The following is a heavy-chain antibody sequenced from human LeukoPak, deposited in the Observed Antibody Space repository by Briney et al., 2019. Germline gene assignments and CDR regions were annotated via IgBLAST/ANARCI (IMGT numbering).Heavy chain of an antibody. D-gene: IGHD1-26*01. J-gene: IGHJ6*02. CDR3: ARATSISPLRGYMLSGSYGYHYYGMDV. V-gene: IGHV1-69*13. Sequence: SVKVSCKTSGHTFTSFGFSWVRQAPRQGLEWMGGIIPIFGTANYAQKFQGRVTITADESTSTAYMELSSPRSEDTAVYYCARATSISPLRGYMLSGSYGYHYYGMDVWGQGTTVTVSS. CDR2: IIPIFGTA. CDR1: GHTFTSFG.